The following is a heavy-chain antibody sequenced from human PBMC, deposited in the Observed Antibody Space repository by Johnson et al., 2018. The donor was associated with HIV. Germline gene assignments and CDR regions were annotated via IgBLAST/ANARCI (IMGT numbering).Heavy chain of an antibody. CDR2: ISYDGSNK. CDR1: GFTFSDHA. Sequence: QVQLVESGGGLVKPGGSLRLSCAASGFTFSDHAMHWVRQAPGKGLEWVAVISYDGSNKYYADSVKGRFTISRDNSKNTLYLQMNSLRDEDTAVYYCVTADRGSAWGQGTMVTVSS. CDR3: VTADRGSA. D-gene: IGHD1-26*01. V-gene: IGHV3-30-3*01. J-gene: IGHJ3*01.